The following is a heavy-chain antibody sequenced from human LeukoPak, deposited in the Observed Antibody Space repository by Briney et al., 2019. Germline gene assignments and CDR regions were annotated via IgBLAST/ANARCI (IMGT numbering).Heavy chain of an antibody. J-gene: IGHJ4*02. CDR1: GGSISSYY. Sequence: SETLSLTCTVSGGSISSYYWSWIRQPAGKGLEWIGRIYTTGITNNNPSLKSRVTMSVDTSKNQFSLKLTSVTAADTAVYYCARDGYYYDSSGYYFWGQGTLVTVSS. CDR3: ARDGYYYDSSGYYF. CDR2: IYTTGIT. V-gene: IGHV4-4*07. D-gene: IGHD3-22*01.